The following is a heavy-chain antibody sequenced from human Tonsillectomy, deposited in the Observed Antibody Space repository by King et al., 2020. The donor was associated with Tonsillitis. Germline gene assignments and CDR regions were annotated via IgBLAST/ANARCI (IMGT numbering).Heavy chain of an antibody. J-gene: IGHJ4*02. D-gene: IGHD3-22*01. CDR3: ATRRYYYDSSGYYRLYPFDY. Sequence: QLVQSGAEVKKPGASVKVSCKVSGYTLTELSMHWVRQAPGKGLEWMGGIDPEDGETIYAQKFQGRVTMTEDTSTDTAYMELSSLRSEDTAVYYCATRRYYYDSSGYYRLYPFDYWGQGTLVTVSS. CDR2: IDPEDGET. V-gene: IGHV1-24*01. CDR1: GYTLTELS.